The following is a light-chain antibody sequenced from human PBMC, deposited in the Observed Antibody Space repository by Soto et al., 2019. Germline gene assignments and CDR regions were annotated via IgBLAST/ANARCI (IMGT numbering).Light chain of an antibody. CDR2: EVN. J-gene: IGLJ1*01. Sequence: QSALTQPASVSGSPGQSITISCTGTSSDVGYYNYVSWYQQHPGKAPKLIIYEVNNRPSGVSHRFSGSKSGNTASLTISGLQPEDEADYSCSSFTSTITYVFGSGTKVTVL. CDR3: SSFTSTITYV. V-gene: IGLV2-14*01. CDR1: SSDVGYYNY.